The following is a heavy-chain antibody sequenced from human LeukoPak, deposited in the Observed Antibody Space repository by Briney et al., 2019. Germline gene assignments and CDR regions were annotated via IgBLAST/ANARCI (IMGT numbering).Heavy chain of an antibody. J-gene: IGHJ4*02. V-gene: IGHV1-18*01. CDR3: ARDHYCSSTTCYKGHFDY. D-gene: IGHD2-2*02. Sequence: ASVKVSCKASGYTFTIYGISWVRQAPGQGLEWMGWISAYNGNTNYAQKFQGRVTMTIDTSTSTAYMELRSLSSDDTAVYYCARDHYCSSTTCYKGHFDYWGQGTLVTVSS. CDR1: GYTFTIYG. CDR2: ISAYNGNT.